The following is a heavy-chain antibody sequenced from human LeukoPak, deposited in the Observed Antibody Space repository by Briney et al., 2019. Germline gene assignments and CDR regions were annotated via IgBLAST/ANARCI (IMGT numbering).Heavy chain of an antibody. V-gene: IGHV1-46*01. Sequence: ASVKVSCKASGYTFTSYYMHWVRQAPGQGLEWTGIINPSGGSTSYAQKFQGRVTMTRDTSTSTVYMELSSLRSEDTAVYYCARSIVVVPAAISPPGYYGMDVWGQGTTVTVSS. J-gene: IGHJ6*02. CDR2: INPSGGST. D-gene: IGHD2-2*02. CDR3: ARSIVVVPAAISPPGYYGMDV. CDR1: GYTFTSYY.